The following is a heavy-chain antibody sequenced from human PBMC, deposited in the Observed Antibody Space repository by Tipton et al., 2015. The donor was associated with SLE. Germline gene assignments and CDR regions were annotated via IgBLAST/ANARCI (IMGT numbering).Heavy chain of an antibody. V-gene: IGHV4-61*09. CDR3: ATRSLAARSRWFDP. D-gene: IGHD6-6*01. Sequence: TLSLTCTVSGGSISSGSYYWSWIRQPAGKGLEWIGYIYTSGSTNYNPSLKSRVTISVDTSKNQFSLKLSSVTAADTAVYYCATRSLAARSRWFDPWGQGTLVTVSS. CDR1: GGSISSGSYY. J-gene: IGHJ5*02. CDR2: IYTSGST.